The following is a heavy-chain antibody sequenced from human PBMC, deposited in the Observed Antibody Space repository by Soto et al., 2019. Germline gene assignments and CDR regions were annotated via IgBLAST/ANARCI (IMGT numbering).Heavy chain of an antibody. V-gene: IGHV1-18*01. Sequence: ASVNVSCKASGYTFTSYGISWVRQAPGQGLEWMGWISAYNGNTNYAQKLQGRVTMTTDTSTSTAYMELRSLRSDDTAVYYCARVPYSSGWYERDWFDPWGQGTLVTVSS. J-gene: IGHJ5*02. CDR1: GYTFTSYG. CDR2: ISAYNGNT. D-gene: IGHD6-19*01. CDR3: ARVPYSSGWYERDWFDP.